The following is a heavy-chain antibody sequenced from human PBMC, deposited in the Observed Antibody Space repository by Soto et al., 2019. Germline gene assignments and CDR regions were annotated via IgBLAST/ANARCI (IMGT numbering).Heavy chain of an antibody. J-gene: IGHJ4*02. Sequence: SETLSLTCTVSGGSISSSSYYWGWIRQPPGKGLEWIGSIYYSGSTYYNPSLKSRVTISVDTSKNQFSLKLSSVTAADTAVYYCARHGRGGYCSSTSCPHPYFDYWGQGTLVTVSS. CDR1: GGSISSSSYY. V-gene: IGHV4-39*01. CDR2: IYYSGST. CDR3: ARHGRGGYCSSTSCPHPYFDY. D-gene: IGHD2-2*01.